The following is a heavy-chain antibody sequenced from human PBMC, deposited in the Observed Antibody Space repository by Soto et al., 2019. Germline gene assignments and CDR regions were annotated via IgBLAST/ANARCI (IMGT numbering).Heavy chain of an antibody. CDR2: IYYSGST. J-gene: IGHJ4*02. Sequence: SETLSLTCTVSGGSISSYYWSWIRQPPGKGLEWIGYIYYSGSTNYNPSLKSRVTISVDTSKNQFSLKLSSVTAADTAVYYCARHQRRTQSIAARPGPPDYWGQGTLVTAPQ. D-gene: IGHD6-6*01. CDR1: GGSISSYY. CDR3: ARHQRRTQSIAARPGPPDY. V-gene: IGHV4-59*08.